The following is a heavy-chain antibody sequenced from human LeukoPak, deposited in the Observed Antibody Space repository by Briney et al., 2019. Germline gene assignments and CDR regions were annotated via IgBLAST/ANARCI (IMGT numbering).Heavy chain of an antibody. Sequence: PSETLSLTCTVSGYSISSGYFWGWMRQPPGKGLEWIGSIYQSETAHYNPSLKSRVTISVDTSKNQFSLKLSSVTAADTAVYYCARVDASSSWTYYDYYYMDVWGKGTTVTVSS. CDR3: ARVDASSSWTYYDYYYMDV. V-gene: IGHV4-38-2*02. J-gene: IGHJ6*03. CDR1: GYSISSGYF. CDR2: IYQSETA. D-gene: IGHD6-13*01.